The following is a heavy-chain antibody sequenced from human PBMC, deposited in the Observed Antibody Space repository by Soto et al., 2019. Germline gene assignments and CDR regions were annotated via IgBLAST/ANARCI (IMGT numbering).Heavy chain of an antibody. CDR1: GFTFSSYS. CDR3: AREARIAPYFDY. CDR2: ISSSSSYI. D-gene: IGHD2-21*01. Sequence: GGSLRLSCAASGFTFSSYSMNWVRQAPGKGLEWVSSISSSSSYIYYADSVKGRFTISRDNAKNSLYLQMSSLRAEDTAVYYCAREARIAPYFDYWGQGTLVTVSS. V-gene: IGHV3-21*01. J-gene: IGHJ4*02.